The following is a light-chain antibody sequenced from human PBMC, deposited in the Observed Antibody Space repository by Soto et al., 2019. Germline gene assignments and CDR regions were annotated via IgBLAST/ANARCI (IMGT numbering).Light chain of an antibody. J-gene: IGLJ1*01. V-gene: IGLV2-14*01. Sequence: QLVLTQTASVSGSPGQSITISCTGTSSDVGAYNSVSWYQQHPGKAPKLIIYDVSTRPSGISDRFSGSKSGNTASLTISGLQAEDESDYYCSSYTTSVTYVFGTGTKLTVL. CDR3: SSYTTSVTYV. CDR1: SSDVGAYNS. CDR2: DVS.